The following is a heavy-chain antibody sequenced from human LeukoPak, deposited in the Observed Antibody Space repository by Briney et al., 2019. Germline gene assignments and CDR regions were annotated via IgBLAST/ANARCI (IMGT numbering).Heavy chain of an antibody. CDR3: ARRTQGAPTDY. Sequence: ASVKVSCKASGYTFTAYDLNWVRQATGQGLEWMGWMSPNSGNTGYAQKVKGSVTMTRNISITTAYMELSNLTSEDTAVYYCARRTQGAPTDYWGQGTLVTVSS. CDR2: MSPNSGNT. CDR1: GYTFTAYD. J-gene: IGHJ4*02. D-gene: IGHD1-26*01. V-gene: IGHV1-8*01.